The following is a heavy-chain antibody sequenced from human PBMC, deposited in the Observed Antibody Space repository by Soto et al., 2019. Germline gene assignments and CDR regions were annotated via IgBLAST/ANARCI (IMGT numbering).Heavy chain of an antibody. D-gene: IGHD2-15*01. CDR2: IYYSGST. J-gene: IGHJ6*02. CDR1: GGSISSYY. CDR3: ASTLASGSFYYGLDV. V-gene: IGHV4-59*01. Sequence: PSETLSLTCTVSGGSISSYYWSWIRQPPGKGLEWIGYIYYSGSTNYNPSLKSRVTISVDTSKNQFSLRLSSVTAADTAVYYCASTLASGSFYYGLDVWGQGTTVTVSS.